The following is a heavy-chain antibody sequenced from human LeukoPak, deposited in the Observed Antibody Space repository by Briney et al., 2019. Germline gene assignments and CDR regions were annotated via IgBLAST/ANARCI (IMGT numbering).Heavy chain of an antibody. CDR3: ARDSVVVTAITYSYYMDV. V-gene: IGHV4-39*07. Sequence: GSLRLSCAASGFTFSSYSMNWVGQAPGKGVEGSGGIYYSGRNYDNPSLKSRVTISVDTSKNQFSLKLSSGTAADTAVYYCARDSVVVTAITYSYYMDVWGKGTTVTVSS. J-gene: IGHJ6*03. D-gene: IGHD2-21*02. CDR2: IYYSGRN. CDR1: GFTFSSYS.